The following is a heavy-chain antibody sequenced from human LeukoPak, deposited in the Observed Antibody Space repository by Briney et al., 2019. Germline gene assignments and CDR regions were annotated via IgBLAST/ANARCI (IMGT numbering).Heavy chain of an antibody. CDR2: IYYSGST. Sequence: SETLSLTCTVSGGSISSYYWSWIRQPPGKGLEWIGCIYYSGSTNYNPSLKSRVTISLDTSKNQFSLKLSSVTAADTAVYYCARGEPDSYGGPVEDYWGQGTLVTVSS. V-gene: IGHV4-59*01. D-gene: IGHD5-18*01. CDR1: GGSISSYY. J-gene: IGHJ4*02. CDR3: ARGEPDSYGGPVEDY.